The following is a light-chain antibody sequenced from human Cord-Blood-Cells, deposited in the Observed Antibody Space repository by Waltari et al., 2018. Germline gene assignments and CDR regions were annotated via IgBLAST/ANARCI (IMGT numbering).Light chain of an antibody. CDR1: ALPKQY. CDR3: QSADSSGTYVV. V-gene: IGLV3-25*03. Sequence: SYELTQPPSVSVSPGQTARLTCSGDALPKQYAYCYQQKPGQAPVLVIYKDSERPSGIPERFSGSSSGTTVTLTISGVQAEDEADYYCQSADSSGTYVVFGGGTKLTVL. J-gene: IGLJ2*01. CDR2: KDS.